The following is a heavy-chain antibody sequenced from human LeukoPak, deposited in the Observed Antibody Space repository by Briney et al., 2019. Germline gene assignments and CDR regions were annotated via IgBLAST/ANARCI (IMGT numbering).Heavy chain of an antibody. Sequence: PGGSLRLSCAASGFSFSSYEMNWVRQAPGKGLEWVSYISSSGTSIYYADSVKGRFTISRDNAKNSLYLQMNSLRAEDTAVYYCARERVVRGVIITFDYWGQGTLVTVSS. CDR3: ARERVVRGVIITFDY. CDR1: GFSFSSYE. V-gene: IGHV3-48*03. J-gene: IGHJ4*02. D-gene: IGHD3-10*01. CDR2: ISSSGTSI.